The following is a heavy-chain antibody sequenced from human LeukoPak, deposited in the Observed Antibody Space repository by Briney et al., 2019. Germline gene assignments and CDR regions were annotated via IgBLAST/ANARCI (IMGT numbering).Heavy chain of an antibody. Sequence: PGGSLTLSCVASGFTFSNYWMSWVRQAPGKGLEWVANIQKDGSEKHYVASVEGRFTISRDNAENSLFLQLNSLRVGDTAVYYCVRLWDSSGSFGYWGQGALVTVSS. V-gene: IGHV3-7*01. CDR1: GFTFSNYW. J-gene: IGHJ4*02. CDR3: VRLWDSSGSFGY. CDR2: IQKDGSEK. D-gene: IGHD3-22*01.